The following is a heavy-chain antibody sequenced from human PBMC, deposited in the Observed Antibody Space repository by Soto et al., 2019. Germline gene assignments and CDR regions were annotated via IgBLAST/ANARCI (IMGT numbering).Heavy chain of an antibody. J-gene: IGHJ4*02. Sequence: QLQLVESGGGVVQPGRSLRLSCEASGFIFSNYAMHWVRLAPGKGLQWLAVISYDEDNIFYADSVKGRMSTSRDNSKSILDLQMTSLRAEDTAGYYCAKDGTVWHVEGGDYFDQWGQGTLVTVSS. D-gene: IGHD2-8*02. CDR3: AKDGTVWHVEGGDYFDQ. V-gene: IGHV3-30*18. CDR1: GFIFSNYA. CDR2: ISYDEDNI.